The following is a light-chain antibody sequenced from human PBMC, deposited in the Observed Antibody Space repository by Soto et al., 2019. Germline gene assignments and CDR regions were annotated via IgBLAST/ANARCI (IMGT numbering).Light chain of an antibody. CDR1: SSNIGSNA. CDR2: SNN. J-gene: IGLJ3*02. Sequence: QSVLTQPPSASGTPGQRVTISCSGSSSNIGSNAVNWYQQLPGTAPKLLIYSNNQRPSGVPDRFSDSKSGTSASLAISGLQSEDEADYYCAAWDDSLNGWVFGGVTKLTVL. CDR3: AAWDDSLNGWV. V-gene: IGLV1-44*01.